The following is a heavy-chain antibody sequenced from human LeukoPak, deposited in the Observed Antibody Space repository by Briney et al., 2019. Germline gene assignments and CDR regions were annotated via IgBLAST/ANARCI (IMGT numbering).Heavy chain of an antibody. V-gene: IGHV3-7*01. CDR2: IKQDGSEK. CDR1: GFTFSSYW. Sequence: GGSLRLSCAASGFTFSSYWISWVRQAPGKGLEWVANIKQDGSEKYYVDSVKGRFTISRDNAKNSLYLQMNSLRAEDTAVYYCARAKGSGWYFRYWGQGNLVTVSS. D-gene: IGHD6-19*01. CDR3: ARAKGSGWYFRY. J-gene: IGHJ4*02.